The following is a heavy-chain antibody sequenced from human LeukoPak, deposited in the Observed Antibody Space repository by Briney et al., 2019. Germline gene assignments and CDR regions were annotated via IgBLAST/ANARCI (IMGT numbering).Heavy chain of an antibody. CDR2: ITGPGGST. CDR1: GFTFSTYA. CDR3: AKDPPILRWSFDY. D-gene: IGHD4-23*01. V-gene: IGHV3-23*01. J-gene: IGHJ4*02. Sequence: GGSLRLYCAASGFTFSTYAMSWVRRTPGKGLEWVSAITGPGGSTYYADSVKGRFTISRDNSKNTLYLQMNSLRAEDTAVYYCAKDPPILRWSFDYWGQGILVTVSS.